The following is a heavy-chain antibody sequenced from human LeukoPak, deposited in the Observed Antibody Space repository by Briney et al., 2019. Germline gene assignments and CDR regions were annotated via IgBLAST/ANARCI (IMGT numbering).Heavy chain of an antibody. Sequence: GGSLRLSCAASGFTFSSYSMNWVRQAPGKGLEWVSYISSSSSTIYYADSAKGRFTISRDNAKNSLYLQMNSLRAEDTAVYYCARDRGYCSSTSCRHDYWGQGTLVTVSS. CDR2: ISSSSSTI. J-gene: IGHJ4*02. V-gene: IGHV3-48*04. D-gene: IGHD2-2*01. CDR1: GFTFSSYS. CDR3: ARDRGYCSSTSCRHDY.